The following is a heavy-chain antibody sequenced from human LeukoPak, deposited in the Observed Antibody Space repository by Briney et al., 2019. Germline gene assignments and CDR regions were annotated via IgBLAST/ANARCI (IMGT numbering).Heavy chain of an antibody. V-gene: IGHV1-3*01. CDR1: GYTFTSYA. Sequence: ASVKVSCKASGYTFTSYAMHWVRQAPGQRLEWKGWINAGNGNTKYSQKFQGRVTITRDTSASTAYMELSSLRSEDTAVYYSAREDGGYDSVDYWGQGTLVTVSS. CDR3: AREDGGYDSVDY. CDR2: INAGNGNT. D-gene: IGHD5-12*01. J-gene: IGHJ4*02.